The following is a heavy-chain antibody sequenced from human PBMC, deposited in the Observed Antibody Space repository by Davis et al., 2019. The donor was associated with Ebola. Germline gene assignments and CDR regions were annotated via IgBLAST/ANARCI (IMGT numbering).Heavy chain of an antibody. D-gene: IGHD3-3*01. CDR2: TKQDGSET. V-gene: IGHV3-7*03. J-gene: IGHJ3*01. Sequence: PGGSLRLSCAASGFTFSDSWMHWVRQAPGKGLEWVAITKQDGSETYYVDPVKGRFSISRDNFKNSLYLQMNNLRADDTAVYYCARGYGFDAFDLWGQGTMVIVS. CDR3: ARGYGFDAFDL. CDR1: GFTFSDSW.